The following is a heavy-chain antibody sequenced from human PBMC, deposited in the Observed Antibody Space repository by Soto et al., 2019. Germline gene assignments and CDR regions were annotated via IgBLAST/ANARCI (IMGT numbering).Heavy chain of an antibody. Sequence: QVQLVESGGGLVKTSGSLRIPCAASGFTFSDYYMSWVRQAPGKGLEWVSYISSSGNTIYYADSVKGRFTISRDNAKNSVYLQMNSLRAEDTALYFCAKMSSENYYDPVFSWGQGTLVTVSS. D-gene: IGHD3-22*01. CDR1: GFTFSDYY. V-gene: IGHV3-11*01. CDR2: ISSSGNTI. J-gene: IGHJ4*02. CDR3: AKMSSENYYDPVFS.